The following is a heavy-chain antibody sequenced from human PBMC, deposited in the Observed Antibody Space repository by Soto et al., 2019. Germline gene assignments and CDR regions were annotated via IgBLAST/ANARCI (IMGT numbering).Heavy chain of an antibody. CDR2: ISSSGSTI. Sequence: EVQVVKSGGGLVQPGGSLRLSCAASGFTFSSYEMNWVRQAPGKGLEWVSYISSSGSTIHYADSAKGRFTISRDNAKNSLYLQLDSLRVEDTAVYYCARDMGYSGFDYWGQGTLVTVSS. CDR3: ARDMGYSGFDY. V-gene: IGHV3-48*03. J-gene: IGHJ4*02. D-gene: IGHD4-4*01. CDR1: GFTFSSYE.